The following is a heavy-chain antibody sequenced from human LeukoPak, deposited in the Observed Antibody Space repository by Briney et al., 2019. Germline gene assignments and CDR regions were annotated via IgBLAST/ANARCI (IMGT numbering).Heavy chain of an antibody. D-gene: IGHD5-12*01. CDR1: GFTFSSYA. CDR2: ISGSGGST. Sequence: PGGSLRLSCAASGFTFSSYAMSWVRQAPGKGLEWVSAISGSGGSTYYADSVKGRFTISRVNSKNTLYLQMNSLRAEDPAVYYCASLTVATIIDYRGQGTLVTVSS. V-gene: IGHV3-23*01. J-gene: IGHJ4*02. CDR3: ASLTVATIIDY.